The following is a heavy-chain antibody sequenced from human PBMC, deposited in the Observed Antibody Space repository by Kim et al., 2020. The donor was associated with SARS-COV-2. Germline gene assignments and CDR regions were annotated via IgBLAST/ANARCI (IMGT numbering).Heavy chain of an antibody. Sequence: GGSLRLSCAASGFTVSSNYMSWVRQAPGKGLEWVSVIYSGGSTYYADSVKGRFTISRDNSKNTLYLQMNSLRAEDTAVYYCARDQGSSCPTGPEGCWGQGTLVTVSS. J-gene: IGHJ4*02. V-gene: IGHV3-66*01. CDR1: GFTVSSNY. CDR3: ARDQGSSCPTGPEGC. CDR2: IYSGGST. D-gene: IGHD6-13*01.